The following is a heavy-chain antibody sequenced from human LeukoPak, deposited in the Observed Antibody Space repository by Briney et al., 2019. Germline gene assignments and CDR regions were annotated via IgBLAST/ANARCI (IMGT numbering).Heavy chain of an antibody. V-gene: IGHV3-66*01. D-gene: IGHD2-2*01. CDR1: GFTVSSNY. CDR3: AKALSIPAASGYFDY. CDR2: IYSGGST. J-gene: IGHJ4*02. Sequence: GGSLRLSCAASGFTVSSNYMSWVRQAPGKGLEWVSVIYSGGSTYYADSVKGRFTISRDNSKNTLYLQMNSLRAEDTAVYYCAKALSIPAASGYFDYWGQGTLVTVSS.